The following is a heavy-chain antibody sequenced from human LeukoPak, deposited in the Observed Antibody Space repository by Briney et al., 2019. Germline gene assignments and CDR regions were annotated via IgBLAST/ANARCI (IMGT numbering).Heavy chain of an antibody. Sequence: PSETLSLTCAVYSGSFSGYYWSWIRQSPGKGLEWIGYIYYSGSTNYNPSLKSRVTISVDTSKNQFSLKLSSVIAADTAVYYCAREVIVVPYAAFDIWGQGTMVTVSS. J-gene: IGHJ3*02. D-gene: IGHD3-22*01. V-gene: IGHV4-59*01. CDR3: AREVIVVPYAAFDI. CDR1: SGSFSGYY. CDR2: IYYSGST.